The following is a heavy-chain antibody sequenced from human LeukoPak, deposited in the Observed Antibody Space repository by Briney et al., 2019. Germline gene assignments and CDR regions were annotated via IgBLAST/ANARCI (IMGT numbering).Heavy chain of an antibody. CDR2: MYIGGRT. CDR3: AREGIAVADTYYYYYMDV. CDR1: GGSIRSGSYY. J-gene: IGHJ6*03. Sequence: SETLSLTCTVSGGSIRSGSYYWNWIRQAAGKGLEWIGRMYIGGRTTYNPSLKSRVTISLETTENQFSLRLRSVTAADTAVYYCAREGIAVADTYYYYYMDVWGKGTWVTVSS. D-gene: IGHD6-19*01. V-gene: IGHV4-61*02.